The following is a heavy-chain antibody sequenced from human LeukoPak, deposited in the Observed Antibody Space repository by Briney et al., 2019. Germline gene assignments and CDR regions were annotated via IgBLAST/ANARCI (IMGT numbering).Heavy chain of an antibody. Sequence: GESLKISCKGSGYSFTSYWITWVRQMPGTGLEWMGRIDPSDSYTNYSPSFQGHVTISADKSISTAYLQWSSLKASDTAMYFCARQVVVTAAGDYWGQGTLVTVSS. D-gene: IGHD2-15*01. J-gene: IGHJ4*02. CDR1: GYSFTSYW. CDR3: ARQVVVTAAGDY. V-gene: IGHV5-10-1*01. CDR2: IDPSDSYT.